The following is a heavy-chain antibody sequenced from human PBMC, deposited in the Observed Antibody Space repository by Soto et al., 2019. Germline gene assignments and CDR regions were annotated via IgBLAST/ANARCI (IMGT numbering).Heavy chain of an antibody. CDR3: ASRDPGTSVDY. V-gene: IGHV4-4*02. CDR2: IYRTGST. Sequence: SETLSLTCAVSGGSFTSNNWWTWVRQPPGQGLEWIGEIYRTGSTNYNPSLKSRVTISLDKSENQFSLKVTSLTAADTAVYYGASRDPGTSVDYWGQGTLVTASS. CDR1: GGSFTSNNW. D-gene: IGHD1-7*01. J-gene: IGHJ4*02.